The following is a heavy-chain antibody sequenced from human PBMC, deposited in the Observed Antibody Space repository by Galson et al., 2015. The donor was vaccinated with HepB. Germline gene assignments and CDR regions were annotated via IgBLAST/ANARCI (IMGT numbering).Heavy chain of an antibody. CDR2: IWYDGSNK. CDR1: GFTFSSYG. Sequence: SLRLSCAASGFTFSSYGMHWVRQAPGKGLEWVAVIWYDGSNKYYADSVKGRFTISRDNSKNTLYLQMNSLRAEDTAVYYCARAPHLPLVYDSSGYYSYYFDYWGQGTLVTVSS. J-gene: IGHJ4*02. V-gene: IGHV3-33*01. D-gene: IGHD3-22*01. CDR3: ARAPHLPLVYDSSGYYSYYFDY.